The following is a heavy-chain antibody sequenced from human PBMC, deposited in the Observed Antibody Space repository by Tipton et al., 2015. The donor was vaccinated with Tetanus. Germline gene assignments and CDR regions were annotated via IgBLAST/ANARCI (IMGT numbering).Heavy chain of an antibody. CDR2: ISSTSRYI. Sequence: SLRLSCATSGFIFNSYGIHWVRQAPGRGLEWVSSISSTSRYIYYAESVKGRFTISRDNAKNSLFLEMNSLRADDTAVYFCVSGSALDYWGQGTLITVSS. CDR1: GFIFNSYG. D-gene: IGHD6-25*01. V-gene: IGHV3-21*01. J-gene: IGHJ4*02. CDR3: VSGSALDY.